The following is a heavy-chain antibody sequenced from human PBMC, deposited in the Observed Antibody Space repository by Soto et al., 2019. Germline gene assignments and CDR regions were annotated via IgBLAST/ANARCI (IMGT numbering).Heavy chain of an antibody. CDR2: ISGSGGST. Sequence: GGSLRLSCAASGFTFSSYAMSWVRQAPGKGLEWVSAISGSGGSTYYADSVKGRFTISRDNSKNTLYLQMNSLRAEDTAVYYCAKARLDYSGSYYFDYWGQGTLVTVSS. D-gene: IGHD1-26*01. CDR3: AKARLDYSGSYYFDY. CDR1: GFTFSSYA. J-gene: IGHJ4*02. V-gene: IGHV3-23*01.